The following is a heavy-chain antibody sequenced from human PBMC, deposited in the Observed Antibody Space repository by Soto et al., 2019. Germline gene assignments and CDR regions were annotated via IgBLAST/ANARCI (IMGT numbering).Heavy chain of an antibody. Sequence: ASVKVSCKASGYTFPSYGISWVRQAPGQGLEWMGWISAYNGNTNYAQKLQGRVTMTTDTSTSTAYMELRSLRSDDTAVYYCAREVAAADPFDYWGQGTLVTVSS. CDR2: ISAYNGNT. J-gene: IGHJ4*02. V-gene: IGHV1-18*01. CDR3: AREVAAADPFDY. CDR1: GYTFPSYG. D-gene: IGHD6-13*01.